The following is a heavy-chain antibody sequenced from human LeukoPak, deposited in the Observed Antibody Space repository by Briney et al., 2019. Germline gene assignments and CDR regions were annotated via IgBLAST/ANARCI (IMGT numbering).Heavy chain of an antibody. Sequence: SETLSLTCAVSGYSISSGYYWGWIRQPPGKGLEWIGEINHSGSTNYNPSLKSRVTISVDTSKNQFSLKLSSVTAADTAVYYCARGLIYYDSSGYYYFGGWFDPWGQGTLVTVSS. V-gene: IGHV4-38-2*01. CDR3: ARGLIYYDSSGYYYFGGWFDP. J-gene: IGHJ5*02. CDR1: GYSISSGYY. CDR2: INHSGST. D-gene: IGHD3-22*01.